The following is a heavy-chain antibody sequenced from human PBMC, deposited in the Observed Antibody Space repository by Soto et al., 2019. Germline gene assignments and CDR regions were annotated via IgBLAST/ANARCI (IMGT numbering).Heavy chain of an antibody. CDR1: GFAFSSYG. CDR2: RSYDGSLQ. D-gene: IGHD5-18*01. J-gene: IGHJ4*02. CDR3: VSDRGYGHASVPYS. Sequence: QAQLVESGGGVVQPGRSLRLSCAASGFAFSSYGMHWVRQAPGTGLEGVAVRSYDGSLQHYADSVKGRFTISRDNSKNLVLLQISRMRAEDTAVYYCVSDRGYGHASVPYSWGQGTLVSVSS. V-gene: IGHV3-30*03.